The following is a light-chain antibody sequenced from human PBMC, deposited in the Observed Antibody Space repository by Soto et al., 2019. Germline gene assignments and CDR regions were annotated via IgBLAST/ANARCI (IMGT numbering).Light chain of an antibody. V-gene: IGLV2-14*01. CDR3: ISYTSSRSYV. CDR1: SSDVGGYKY. Sequence: QSVLTQPASVSGSPGQSITISCTGTSSDVGGYKYVSWYQQHPNKAPKLMIYDVTNRPSGVSNRFSGSKSGNTASLTISGLQAEDEADYYCISYTSSRSYVFGTGTKVTVL. J-gene: IGLJ1*01. CDR2: DVT.